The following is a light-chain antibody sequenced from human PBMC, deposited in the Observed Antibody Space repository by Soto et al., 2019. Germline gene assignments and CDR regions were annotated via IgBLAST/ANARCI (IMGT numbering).Light chain of an antibody. Sequence: ESVLTQSPGTLSLSPGERATLSCRASQSVSSSYLAWYQQKPGQAPRLLIYGASSRATGIPDRFSGSGSGTDFTLTISRLEPEDFAVYYCHHYGTSPPTVGGGTKVEIK. V-gene: IGKV3-20*01. CDR2: GAS. J-gene: IGKJ4*01. CDR3: HHYGTSPPT. CDR1: QSVSSSY.